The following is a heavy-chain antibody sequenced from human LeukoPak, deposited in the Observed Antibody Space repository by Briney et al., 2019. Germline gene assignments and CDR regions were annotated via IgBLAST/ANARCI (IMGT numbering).Heavy chain of an antibody. CDR1: GFTFSSYE. V-gene: IGHV3-48*03. CDR2: ISSSGSTI. J-gene: IGHJ4*02. Sequence: PGGSLRLSRAASGFTFSSYEMNCVRQAPGKGLEWVSYISSSGSTIYYADSVKGRFTISRDNSKNTLYLQMNSLRAEDTAVYYCAKDRDSSGYYFWDYWGQGTLVTVSS. CDR3: AKDRDSSGYYFWDY. D-gene: IGHD3-22*01.